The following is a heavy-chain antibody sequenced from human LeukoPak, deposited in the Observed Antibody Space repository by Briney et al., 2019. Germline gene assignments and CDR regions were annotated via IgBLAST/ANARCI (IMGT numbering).Heavy chain of an antibody. D-gene: IGHD5-24*01. J-gene: IGHJ4*02. CDR2: ISAYNGNT. CDR3: AREREMRGLDY. CDR1: GYTFTSYG. Sequence: ASVKVSCKASGYTFTSYGISWVRQAPGQGLEWMGWISAYNGNTNYAQKLQGRVTMTTDTSTSTAYMELSSLRSEDTAVYYCAREREMRGLDYWGQGTLVTVSS. V-gene: IGHV1-18*01.